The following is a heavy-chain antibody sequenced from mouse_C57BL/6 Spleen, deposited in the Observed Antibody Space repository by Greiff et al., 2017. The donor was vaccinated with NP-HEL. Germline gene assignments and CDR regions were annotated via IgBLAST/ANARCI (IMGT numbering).Heavy chain of an antibody. J-gene: IGHJ1*03. CDR1: GYTFTDYE. Sequence: VQLQQSGAELVRPGASVTLSCKASGYTFTDYEMHWVKQTPVHGLEWIGAIDPETGGTAYNQKFKGKAILTADTSSSTAYMELRSLTSEDSAVYYCTRPGYYGSSLYWYFDVWGTGTTVTVSS. D-gene: IGHD1-1*01. V-gene: IGHV1-15*01. CDR3: TRPGYYGSSLYWYFDV. CDR2: IDPETGGT.